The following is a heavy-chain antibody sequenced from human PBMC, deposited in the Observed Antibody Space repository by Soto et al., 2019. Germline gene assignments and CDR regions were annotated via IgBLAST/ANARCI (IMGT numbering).Heavy chain of an antibody. CDR1: GGTFSSYA. Sequence: GASVKVSCKASGGTFSSYAISWVRQAPGQGLEWMGGIIPIFGTANYAQKFQGRVTITADESTSTAYMKLSSLRSEDTAVYYCARRIAALPRQYGMDVWGQGTAVTVSS. CDR2: IIPIFGTA. D-gene: IGHD6-6*01. CDR3: ARRIAALPRQYGMDV. V-gene: IGHV1-69*13. J-gene: IGHJ6*02.